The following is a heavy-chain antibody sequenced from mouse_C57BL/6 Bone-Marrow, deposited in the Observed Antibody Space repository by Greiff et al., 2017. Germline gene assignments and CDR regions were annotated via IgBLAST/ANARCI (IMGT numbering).Heavy chain of an antibody. Sequence: EVQVVESGGGLVQSGRSLRLSCATSGFTFSDFYMEWVRQAPGKGLEWIAASRNKASDYTTEYSASVKGRFIVSRDTSQSILYLQLNALRAEDTAIYYCARDAGPSGLYAMDYWGQGASVTVSS. V-gene: IGHV7-1*01. CDR1: GFTFSDFY. D-gene: IGHD6-1*01. J-gene: IGHJ4*01. CDR2: SRNKASDYTT. CDR3: ARDAGPSGLYAMDY.